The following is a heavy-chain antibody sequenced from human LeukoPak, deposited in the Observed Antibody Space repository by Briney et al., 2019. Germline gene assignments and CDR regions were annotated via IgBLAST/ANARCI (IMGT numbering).Heavy chain of an antibody. D-gene: IGHD5-24*01. V-gene: IGHV3-11*04. CDR1: GFNFSDYY. CDR2: ISSSGSTI. Sequence: PGGSLRLSCAASGFNFSDYYMSWIRQAPGKGLEWVSYISSSGSTIYYADSVKGRFTISRDNAKNLLYLQMNSLRAEDTAVYYCARETRWLQLPDWFDPWGQGTLVTVSS. CDR3: ARETRWLQLPDWFDP. J-gene: IGHJ5*02.